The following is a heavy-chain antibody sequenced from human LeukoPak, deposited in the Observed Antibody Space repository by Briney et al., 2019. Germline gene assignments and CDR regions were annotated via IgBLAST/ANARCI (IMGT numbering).Heavy chain of an antibody. CDR2: LSSSSITI. J-gene: IGHJ3*02. CDR3: ARYGSRRAFDI. V-gene: IGHV3-48*02. Sequence: GGSLRLSGAASGFTFSDYAMSWVRQAPGKGLEWLSYLSSSSITIYYADSVQGRFTISRDNAENSLHLQMNSLRDEDTAVYYCARYGSRRAFDIWGQGTMVTVSS. CDR1: GFTFSDYA. D-gene: IGHD3-10*01.